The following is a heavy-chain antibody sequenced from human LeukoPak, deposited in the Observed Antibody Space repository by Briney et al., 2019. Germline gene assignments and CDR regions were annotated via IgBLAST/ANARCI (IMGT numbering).Heavy chain of an antibody. Sequence: GGSLRLSCAASGFTFSNYVMSWVRQAPGKGLEWVSGISWNSGSIGYADSVKGRFTISRDNAKNSLYLQMNSLRAEDTALYYCAKAHFSSSSGRYYYYYGMDVWGQGTTVTVSS. CDR3: AKAHFSSSSGRYYYYYGMDV. CDR1: GFTFSNYV. CDR2: ISWNSGSI. V-gene: IGHV3-9*01. J-gene: IGHJ6*02. D-gene: IGHD6-6*01.